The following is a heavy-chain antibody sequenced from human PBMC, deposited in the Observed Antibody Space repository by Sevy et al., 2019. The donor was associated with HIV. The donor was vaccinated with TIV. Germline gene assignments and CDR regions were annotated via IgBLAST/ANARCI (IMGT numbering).Heavy chain of an antibody. CDR2: ISSSSSYI. V-gene: IGHV3-21*01. CDR3: ARDGWIYDSSGYYYVSVWGPRFDP. CDR1: GFTFSSYS. Sequence: GGSLRLSCAASGFTFSSYSMNWVRQAPGKGLEWVSSISSSSSYIYYADSVKGRFTISRDNAKNSLYLQMNSLRAEDTAVYYCARDGWIYDSSGYYYVSVWGPRFDPWGQGTLVTVSS. D-gene: IGHD3-22*01. J-gene: IGHJ5*02.